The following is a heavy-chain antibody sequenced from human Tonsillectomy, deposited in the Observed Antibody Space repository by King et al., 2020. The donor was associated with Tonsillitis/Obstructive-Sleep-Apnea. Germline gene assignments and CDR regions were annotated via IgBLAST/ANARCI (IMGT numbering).Heavy chain of an antibody. V-gene: IGHV2-5*02. D-gene: IGHD3-22*01. CDR3: AHRSYDSSGYYYYYYGMDV. CDR2: IYWDDDK. Sequence: ITLKESGPTLVKPTQTLTLTCTFSGFSLSTSGVGVGWIRQPPGKALEWLALIYWDDDKRYSPSLKSRLTITKDTSKNQVVLTMTNMDPVDTATYYCAHRSYDSSGYYYYYYGMDVWGQGTTVTVSS. J-gene: IGHJ6*02. CDR1: GFSLSTSGVG.